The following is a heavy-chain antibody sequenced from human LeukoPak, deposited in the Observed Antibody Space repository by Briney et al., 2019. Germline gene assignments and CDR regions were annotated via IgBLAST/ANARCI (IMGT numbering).Heavy chain of an antibody. V-gene: IGHV1-69-2*01. J-gene: IGHJ4*02. D-gene: IGHD3-22*01. CDR1: GYTFTDYY. Sequence: GSPVTVSCQGYGYTFTDYYMHWVQQATGKGLEWMGLVDPEDGETIYAEKFQGRVTITADTSTDTAYMELSSLRSEDTAVYYCATDLAHYDSSGLVDYWGQGTLVTVSS. CDR2: VDPEDGET. CDR3: ATDLAHYDSSGLVDY.